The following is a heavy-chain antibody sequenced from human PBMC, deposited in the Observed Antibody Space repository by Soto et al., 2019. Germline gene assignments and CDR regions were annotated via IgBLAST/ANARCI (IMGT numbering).Heavy chain of an antibody. D-gene: IGHD2-21*01. Sequence: PGGSLRLSCAASGFTFSSYSMNWVRQAPGKGLEWVSYISSSSSTIYYADSVKGRFTISRDNAKNSLYLQMNSLRGEDTAVYYCARDLSVFPDAFDIWGQGTMVTVSS. CDR1: GFTFSSYS. J-gene: IGHJ3*02. V-gene: IGHV3-48*01. CDR2: ISSSSSTI. CDR3: ARDLSVFPDAFDI.